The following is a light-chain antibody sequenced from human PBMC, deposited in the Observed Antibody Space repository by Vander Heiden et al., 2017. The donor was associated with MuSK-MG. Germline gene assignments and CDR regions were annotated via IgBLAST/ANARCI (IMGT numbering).Light chain of an antibody. Sequence: DIQLTQSPSFLSASVGDRVTITCRASQGISSYLAWYQQKPGKAPKLLIYAASTLQSGVPSRFSGSGSGTEFTLTISSLQPEDFATYYCQQLNSYPPTFGHGTKVDIK. CDR1: QGISSY. V-gene: IGKV1-9*01. J-gene: IGKJ3*01. CDR3: QQLNSYPPT. CDR2: AAS.